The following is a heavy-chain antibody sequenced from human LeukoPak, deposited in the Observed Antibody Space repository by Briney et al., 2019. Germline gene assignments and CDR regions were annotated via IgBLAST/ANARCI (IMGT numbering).Heavy chain of an antibody. D-gene: IGHD3-10*01. CDR1: GFTFSSYA. CDR3: AKGELLLWFGELC. CDR2: ISGSGGST. Sequence: PGGSLRLSCAASGFTFSSYAMSWVRQAPGKGLEWVSAISGSGGSTYYADSVKGRFTISRDNSKSTLYLQMNSLRAEDTAVYYCAKGELLLWFGELCWGQGTLVTVSS. V-gene: IGHV3-23*01. J-gene: IGHJ4*02.